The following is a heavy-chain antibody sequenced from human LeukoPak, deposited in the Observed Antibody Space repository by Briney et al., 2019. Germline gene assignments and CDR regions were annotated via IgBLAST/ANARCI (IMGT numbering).Heavy chain of an antibody. CDR1: GGSISSGDYY. CDR2: IYYSGST. V-gene: IGHV4-30-4*08. J-gene: IGHJ4*02. D-gene: IGHD2-2*01. Sequence: SETLSLICTVSGGSISSGDYYWSWIRQPPGKGLEWIEYIYYSGSTYYNPSRKSRITISVDTSKNQFSLKLSSVTAADTAVYYCARESTGYFDYWGQGTLVTVSS. CDR3: ARESTGYFDY.